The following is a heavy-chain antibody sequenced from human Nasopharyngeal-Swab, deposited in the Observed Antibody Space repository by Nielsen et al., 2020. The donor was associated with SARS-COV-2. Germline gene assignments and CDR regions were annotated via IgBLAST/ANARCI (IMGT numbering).Heavy chain of an antibody. V-gene: IGHV4-39*01. D-gene: IGHD1-14*01. CDR3: ARQIPEIRYYYYYMDV. J-gene: IGHJ6*03. Sequence: IRQCPGQGLEWIGSFYYTGSTCYNPSLKSRGTISEDTSKNQFSLKLSSVTAADTAVYYCARQIPEIRYYYYYMDVWGKGTTVTVSS. CDR2: FYYTGST.